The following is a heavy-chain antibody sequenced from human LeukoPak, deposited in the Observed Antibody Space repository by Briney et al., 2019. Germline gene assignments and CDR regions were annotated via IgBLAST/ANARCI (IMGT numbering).Heavy chain of an antibody. J-gene: IGHJ5*02. CDR2: ISGSGGST. CDR1: GFTFSSYA. D-gene: IGHD2-15*01. V-gene: IGHV3-23*01. Sequence: PGGSLRLSCAASGFTFSSYAMSWVRQAPGKGLEWVSAISGSGGSTYYADSVKGRFTISRDNSKNTLYLQMNSLRAEDTAVYYCAKKAGYCSGGSCYLGTNWFDPWGQGTLVTVSS. CDR3: AKKAGYCSGGSCYLGTNWFDP.